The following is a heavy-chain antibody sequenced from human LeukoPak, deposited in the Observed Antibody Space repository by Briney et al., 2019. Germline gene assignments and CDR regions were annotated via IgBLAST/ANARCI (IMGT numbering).Heavy chain of an antibody. CDR1: GGSISSYY. CDR2: IYYSGST. CDR3: ARDRDYPLGYFQH. D-gene: IGHD5-24*01. Sequence: SETLSLTCTVSGGSISSYYWSWIRQPPGKGLEWIGYIYYSGSTNYNPSLKSRVTISVDTSKNQFSLKLSPVTAADTAVYYCARDRDYPLGYFQHWGQGTLVTVSS. V-gene: IGHV4-59*01. J-gene: IGHJ1*01.